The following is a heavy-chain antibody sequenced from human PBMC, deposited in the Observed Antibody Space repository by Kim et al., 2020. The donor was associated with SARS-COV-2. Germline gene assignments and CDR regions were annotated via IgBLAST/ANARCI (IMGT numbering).Heavy chain of an antibody. J-gene: IGHJ4*02. CDR1: GGSISSGGYY. CDR2: IYYSGST. Sequence: SETLSLTCTVSGGSISSGGYYWSWIRQHPGKGLEWIGYIYYSGSTYYNPSLKSRVTISVDTSKNQFSLKLSSVTAADTAVYYCAMLMTTVITAHDYWGQGTLVTVSS. D-gene: IGHD4-17*01. V-gene: IGHV4-31*03. CDR3: AMLMTTVITAHDY.